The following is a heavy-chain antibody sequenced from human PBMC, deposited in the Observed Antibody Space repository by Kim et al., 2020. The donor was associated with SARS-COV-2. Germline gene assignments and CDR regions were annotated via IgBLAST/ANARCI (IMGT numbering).Heavy chain of an antibody. CDR1: GFTFSSYD. V-gene: IGHV3-13*01. CDR2: IGTAGDT. Sequence: GGSLRLSCAASGFTFSSYDMHWVRQATGKGLEWVSAIGTAGDTYYPGSVKGRFTISRENAKNSLYLQMNSLRAGDTAVYYCARASWQQLVGGGMDVWGQGTTVTVSS. D-gene: IGHD6-13*01. CDR3: ARASWQQLVGGGMDV. J-gene: IGHJ6*02.